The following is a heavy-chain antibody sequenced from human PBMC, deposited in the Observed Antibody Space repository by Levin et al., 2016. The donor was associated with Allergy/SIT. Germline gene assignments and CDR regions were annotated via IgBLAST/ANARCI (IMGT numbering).Heavy chain of an antibody. CDR2: INHSGST. CDR1: GGSFSGYY. CDR3: AKDGSAAAGMRAAFDI. Sequence: SETLSLTCAVYGGSFSGYYWSWIRQPPGKGLEWIGEINHSGSTNYNPSLKSRVTISVDTSKNQFSLKLSSVTAADTAVYYCAKDGSAAAGMRAAFDIWGQGTMVTVSS. D-gene: IGHD6-13*01. V-gene: IGHV4-34*01. J-gene: IGHJ3*02.